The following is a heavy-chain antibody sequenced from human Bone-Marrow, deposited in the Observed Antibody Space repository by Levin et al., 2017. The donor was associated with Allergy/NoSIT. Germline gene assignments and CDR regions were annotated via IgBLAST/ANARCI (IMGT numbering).Heavy chain of an antibody. D-gene: IGHD3-10*01. Sequence: SETLSLTCTVSGGSISSGGYYWSWIRQHPGTGLEWIGYIYYSGSTYYNPSLKSRVTISVDTSKNQFSLKLSSVTAADTAVYYCARGGGLTMVRGVIIKSWFDPWGQGTLVTVSS. V-gene: IGHV4-31*03. J-gene: IGHJ5*02. CDR1: GGSISSGGYY. CDR2: IYYSGST. CDR3: ARGGGLTMVRGVIIKSWFDP.